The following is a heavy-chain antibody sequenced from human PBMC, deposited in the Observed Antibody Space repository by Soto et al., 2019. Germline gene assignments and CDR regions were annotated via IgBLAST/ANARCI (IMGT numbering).Heavy chain of an antibody. V-gene: IGHV3-9*01. D-gene: IGHD3-16*01. CDR2: ISWNSANM. CDR3: AKDLSGRGSYSYHYGMDV. Sequence: SLMLSCAASGFTFDDYSMHWVLQAPGNGLEWVSGISWNSANMGYADSVKARFTISRDNAKNSLSLQMNSLTEEDTALYYCAKDLSGRGSYSYHYGMDVWGQGTTVTVSS. J-gene: IGHJ6*01. CDR1: GFTFDDYS.